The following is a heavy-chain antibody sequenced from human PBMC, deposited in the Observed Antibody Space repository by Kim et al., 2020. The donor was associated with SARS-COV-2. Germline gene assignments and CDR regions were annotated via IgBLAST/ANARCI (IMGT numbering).Heavy chain of an antibody. Sequence: GGSLRLSCAASGFSFSDSAMHWVRQASGKGLEWVGRIRSKANSYATTYAASVKRRFTISRDESKNAAYLQKNSLKTEDTAVYYCTRVPGTALGFWDAYDIWGPGKMVTGS. CDR2: IRSKANSYAT. V-gene: IGHV3-73*01. D-gene: IGHD3-3*01. CDR1: GFSFSDSA. CDR3: TRVPGTALGFWDAYDI. J-gene: IGHJ3*02.